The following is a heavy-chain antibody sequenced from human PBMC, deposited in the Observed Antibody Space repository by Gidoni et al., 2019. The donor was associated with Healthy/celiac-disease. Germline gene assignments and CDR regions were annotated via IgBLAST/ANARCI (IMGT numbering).Heavy chain of an antibody. CDR3: AKSEMATITAFDI. CDR1: GFTFSSYA. CDR2: ISGSGGST. D-gene: IGHD5-12*01. Sequence: EVQLLESGGGLVQPGGSLRLSCASSGFTFSSYAMSWVRQAPGKGLEWVSAISGSGGSTYYADSVKGRFTISRDNSKNTLYLQMNSLRAEDTAVYYCAKSEMATITAFDIWGQGTMVTVSS. J-gene: IGHJ3*02. V-gene: IGHV3-23*01.